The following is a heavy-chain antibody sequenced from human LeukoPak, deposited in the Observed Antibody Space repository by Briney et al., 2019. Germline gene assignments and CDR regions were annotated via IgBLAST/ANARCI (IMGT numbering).Heavy chain of an antibody. V-gene: IGHV3-23*01. D-gene: IGHD1/OR15-1a*01. CDR1: GFTFSSYT. J-gene: IGHJ6*02. Sequence: GGSLRLSCVASGFTFSSYTMSWVRQAPGKGLEWVSAISSSSSSTSYADSVKGRFTISRDNSKKTLYLQMTSLRAEDTALYFCANYQQRPPAMDFWGQGTTVTVSS. CDR3: ANYQQRPPAMDF. CDR2: ISSSSSST.